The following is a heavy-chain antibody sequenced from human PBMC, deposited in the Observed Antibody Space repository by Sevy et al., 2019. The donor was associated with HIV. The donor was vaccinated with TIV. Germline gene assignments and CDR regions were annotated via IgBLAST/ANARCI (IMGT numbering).Heavy chain of an antibody. V-gene: IGHV3-48*03. Sequence: GGSLRLSCTGSGFTFMRYEVNWVRQAPGKGLEWISYISDTSGKIYYAESVKGRFTISRDNAKNSLYLQMDSLRVEDTGIYYCARSSTWYNYYYGMDVWGQGTTVTVSS. CDR1: GFTFMRYE. CDR2: ISDTSGKI. D-gene: IGHD6-13*01. J-gene: IGHJ6*02. CDR3: ARSSTWYNYYYGMDV.